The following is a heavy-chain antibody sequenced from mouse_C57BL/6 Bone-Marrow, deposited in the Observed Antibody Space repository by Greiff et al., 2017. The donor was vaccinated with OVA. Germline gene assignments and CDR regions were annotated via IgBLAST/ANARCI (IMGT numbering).Heavy chain of an antibody. Sequence: EVQLQQSGPVLVKPGASVKMSCKASGYTFTDYYMNWVKQSHGKSLEWIGVINPYNGGTSYNQKFKGKATLTVDKSSSTAYMELNSLTSEDSAVYYGAMFTTGVSTGDYWGQGTTLTVSS. CDR3: AMFTTGVSTGDY. CDR2: INPYNGGT. D-gene: IGHD1-1*01. V-gene: IGHV1-19*01. J-gene: IGHJ2*01. CDR1: GYTFTDYY.